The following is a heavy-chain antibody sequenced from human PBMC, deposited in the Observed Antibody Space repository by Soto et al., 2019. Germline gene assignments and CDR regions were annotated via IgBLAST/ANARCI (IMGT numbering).Heavy chain of an antibody. V-gene: IGHV1-18*01. J-gene: IGHJ6*03. Sequence: ASVKVSCKASGYTFTSYGISWVRQAPGQGLEWMGWISAYNGNTNYAQKLQGRVTMTTDTSTSTAYMELRSLRSDDTAVYYCARGAPGEAEYYDFWSASYYYSYMDVWGKGTTVTGSS. CDR2: ISAYNGNT. CDR3: ARGAPGEAEYYDFWSASYYYSYMDV. CDR1: GYTFTSYG. D-gene: IGHD3-3*01.